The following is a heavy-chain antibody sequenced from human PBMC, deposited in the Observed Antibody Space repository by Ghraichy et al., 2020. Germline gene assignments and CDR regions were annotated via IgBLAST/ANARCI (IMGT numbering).Heavy chain of an antibody. CDR1: GVSISRGGSY. Sequence: SQTLSLTCTVSGVSISRGGSYWSWIRQHPGKGLEWIGNVYYSGNTDYNPSLKSRLTISLDTSKSHFSLNLNSVTAADTAVYYCASSWQSYDVDTVCYLDYGGQGIFVAVSS. CDR2: VYYSGNT. V-gene: IGHV4-31*03. D-gene: IGHD5-12*01. CDR3: ASSWQSYDVDTVCYLDY. J-gene: IGHJ4*02.